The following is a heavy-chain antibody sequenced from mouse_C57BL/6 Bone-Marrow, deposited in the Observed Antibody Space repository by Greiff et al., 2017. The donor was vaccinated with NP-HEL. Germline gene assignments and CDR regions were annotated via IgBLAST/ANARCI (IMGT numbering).Heavy chain of an antibody. J-gene: IGHJ3*01. V-gene: IGHV3-8*01. CDR2: ISYSGST. Sequence: EVQVVESGPGLAKPSQTLSLPCSVTGYSITSDYWNWIRQFPGNKLEYIGYISYSGSTYYNPSLKSRISITRDTSKNQYYLQLNSVTTDDTATYYCARSGYDYALAYWGQGTLVTVSA. CDR3: ARSGYDYALAY. CDR1: GYSITSDY. D-gene: IGHD2-4*01.